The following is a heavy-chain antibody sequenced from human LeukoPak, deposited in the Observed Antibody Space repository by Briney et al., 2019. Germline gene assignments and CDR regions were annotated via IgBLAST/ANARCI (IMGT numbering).Heavy chain of an antibody. CDR3: ASDAAFDI. CDR1: GGSISSGGYY. CDR2: IYYSGST. Sequence: SETLSLTCTVSGGSISSGGYYWSRIRQHPGKGLEWIGYIYYSGSTYYNPTLKSRVTISVDASKNQFSLKLSSVTAADTAVYYCASDAAFDIWGQGTMVTVSS. J-gene: IGHJ3*02. V-gene: IGHV4-31*03.